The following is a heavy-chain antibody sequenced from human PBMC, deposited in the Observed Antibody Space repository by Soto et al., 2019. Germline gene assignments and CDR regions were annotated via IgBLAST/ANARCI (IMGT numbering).Heavy chain of an antibody. J-gene: IGHJ4*02. V-gene: IGHV3-23*01. CDR3: AKDRSSGHSFDY. D-gene: IGHD6-19*01. CDR1: GFTFSSYA. CDR2: ISGSGGST. Sequence: PGGSLRLSCAASGFTFSSYAMSWVRQAPGKGLEWVSAISGSGGSTYYADSVKGRFTISRDNSKNTLYLQMNNLRAEDTAVYYCAKDRSSGHSFDYWGQGTLVTVSS.